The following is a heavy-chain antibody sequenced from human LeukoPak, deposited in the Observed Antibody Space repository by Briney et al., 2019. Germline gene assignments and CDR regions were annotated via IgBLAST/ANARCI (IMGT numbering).Heavy chain of an antibody. J-gene: IGHJ6*02. CDR2: MNPNSGNT. D-gene: IGHD5-18*01. V-gene: IGHV1-8*01. Sequence: GASVKVSCKASGYTFTSYDINWVRQATGQGLEWMGWMNPNSGNTGYAQKFQGRVTMTRNTSISTAYMELSSLRSEDTAVYYCARGGYSYGYLDYYYGMDVWGQGTTVTVSS. CDR3: ARGGYSYGYLDYYYGMDV. CDR1: GYTFTSYD.